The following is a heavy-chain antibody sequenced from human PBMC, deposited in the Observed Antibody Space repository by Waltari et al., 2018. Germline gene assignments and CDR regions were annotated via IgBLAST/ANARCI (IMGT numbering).Heavy chain of an antibody. CDR2: IWYDGRNK. J-gene: IGHJ4*02. D-gene: IGHD6-13*01. V-gene: IGHV3-33*08. CDR1: GFTFSTYG. Sequence: VQLVESGGCLVAPGGSLRLSCAASGFTFSTYGMPWFRQAQGKGLEWLAVIWYDGRNKYYADSVKGRFTISRDNYKNTLYLQMNSLRAEDTAVYYCARDSDSSSWYRLDYWGQGTLVTVSS. CDR3: ARDSDSSSWYRLDY.